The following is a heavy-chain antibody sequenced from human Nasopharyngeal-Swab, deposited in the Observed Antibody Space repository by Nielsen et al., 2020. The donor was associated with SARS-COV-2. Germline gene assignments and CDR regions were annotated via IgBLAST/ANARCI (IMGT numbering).Heavy chain of an antibody. CDR3: ARSYSSGWYRTIIDY. D-gene: IGHD6-19*01. CDR2: IYHSGST. V-gene: IGHV4-4*02. J-gene: IGHJ4*02. CDR1: GGSISSSNW. Sequence: SETLSLTCAVSGGSISSSNWWSWVRQPPGKGLEWIGEIYHSGSTNYNPSLKSRVTMSVDTSKNQFSLKLSSVTAADTAVYYCARSYSSGWYRTIIDYWGQGTLVTVSS.